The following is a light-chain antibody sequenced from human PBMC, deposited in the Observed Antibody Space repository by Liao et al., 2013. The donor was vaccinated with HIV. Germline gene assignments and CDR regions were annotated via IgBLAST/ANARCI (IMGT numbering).Light chain of an antibody. CDR3: QVWDSSSDHRGV. V-gene: IGLV3-21*01. J-gene: IGLJ3*02. Sequence: SYELTQPPSVSVAPGKTARITCGGNNIGSKSVHWYQQKPGQAPVVVISYDTDRPSGIPERFSGSNSGNTATLTISRVEAGDEADYYCQVWDSSSDHRGVFGGGTKLTVL. CDR2: YDT. CDR1: NIGSKS.